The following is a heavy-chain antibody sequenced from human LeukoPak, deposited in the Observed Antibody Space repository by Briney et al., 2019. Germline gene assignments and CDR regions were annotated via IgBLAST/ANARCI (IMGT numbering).Heavy chain of an antibody. CDR1: GGSISSSSYY. J-gene: IGHJ4*02. Sequence: SETLSLTCTVSGGSISSSSYYWGWIRQPPGKGLEWIGSIYYSGSTYYNPSLKSRVTISVDTSKNQFSLKLSSVTAADTAVYYCARHPYDSSLDYWGQGTLVTVSS. V-gene: IGHV4-39*01. D-gene: IGHD3-22*01. CDR2: IYYSGST. CDR3: ARHPYDSSLDY.